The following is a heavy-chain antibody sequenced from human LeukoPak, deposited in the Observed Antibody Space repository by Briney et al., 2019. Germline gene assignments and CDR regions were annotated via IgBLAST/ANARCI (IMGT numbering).Heavy chain of an antibody. CDR3: ARARSGLRYSPPLDAFDI. CDR1: GYSISSGYY. D-gene: IGHD3-9*01. J-gene: IGHJ3*02. CDR2: IYHSGST. V-gene: IGHV4-38-2*02. Sequence: PSETLSLTCTVSGYSISSGYYWGWIRQPPGKGLEWIGSIYHSGSTYYNPSLKSRVTISVDRSKNQFSLKLSSVTAADTAVYHCARARSGLRYSPPLDAFDIWGQGTMVTVSS.